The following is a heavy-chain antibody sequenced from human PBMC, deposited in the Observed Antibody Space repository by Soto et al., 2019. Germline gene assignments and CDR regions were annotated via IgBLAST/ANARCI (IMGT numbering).Heavy chain of an antibody. CDR1: GDSVSSNTVA. Sequence: QVQLQQSGPGLVKPSQTLSLTCAISGDSVSSNTVAWNWIRQSPSRGLEWLGRTYYRSKWYDGYAESVKSRITINPDTSKNQFSLHLNSVTLEDTAVYYCAMSWFGHQGHWFDSWGQGTLVTVSS. CDR2: TYYRSKWYD. D-gene: IGHD3-16*01. V-gene: IGHV6-1*01. J-gene: IGHJ5*01. CDR3: AMSWFGHQGHWFDS.